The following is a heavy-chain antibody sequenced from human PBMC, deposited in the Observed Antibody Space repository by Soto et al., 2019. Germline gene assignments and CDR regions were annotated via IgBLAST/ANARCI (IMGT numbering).Heavy chain of an antibody. Sequence: GGSLRLSCAASGFTFSSYSMNWVRQAPGKGLEWVSSISSSSSYIYYADSVKGRFTISRDNAKNSLYLQMNSLRAEDTAVYYCARDRRESGVVADFDYWGQGTLVTVSS. CDR3: ARDRRESGVVADFDY. CDR1: GFTFSSYS. J-gene: IGHJ4*02. CDR2: ISSSSSYI. D-gene: IGHD2-15*01. V-gene: IGHV3-21*01.